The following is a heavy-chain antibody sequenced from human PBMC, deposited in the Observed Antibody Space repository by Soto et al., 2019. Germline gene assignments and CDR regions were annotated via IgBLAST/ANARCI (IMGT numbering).Heavy chain of an antibody. J-gene: IGHJ2*01. V-gene: IGHV4-59*01. CDR1: GGSISSYY. Sequence: QVQLQESGPGLVKPSETLSLTCTVSGGSISSYYWSWIRQPPGKGLEWIGYIYYSGSTNYNPSLKSGVPISVDTSKNQFSLKLSSVTAADTAVYYCARAGGGDYDWYFDLWGRGTLVTVSS. CDR3: ARAGGGDYDWYFDL. D-gene: IGHD4-17*01. CDR2: IYYSGST.